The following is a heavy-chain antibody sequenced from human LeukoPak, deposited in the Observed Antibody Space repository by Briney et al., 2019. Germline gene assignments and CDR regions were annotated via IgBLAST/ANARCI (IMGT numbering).Heavy chain of an antibody. Sequence: KPSENLSLTCTVSGGSISSYYWSWIRQPPGQGLEWIGYIYYSGSTNYNPSLKSRVTISVDTSKNQFSLKLSSVTAADMAVYYCARFRRAGGWSYFDYWGQGTLVTVSP. J-gene: IGHJ4*02. CDR1: GGSISSYY. CDR3: ARFRRAGGWSYFDY. CDR2: IYYSGST. V-gene: IGHV4-59*01. D-gene: IGHD6-19*01.